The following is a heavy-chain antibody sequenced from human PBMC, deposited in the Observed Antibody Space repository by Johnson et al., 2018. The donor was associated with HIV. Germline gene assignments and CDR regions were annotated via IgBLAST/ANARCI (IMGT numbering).Heavy chain of an antibody. Sequence: VQLVESGGGLVQSGGSLRLSCAASGITVSSKYMSWVRQAPGKGLEWVSLIYPGGSTYSADSVTGRFTISRDNSKNTLYLQMNSLRVEDTAVYYCARELTYYYGSGSYPSGLDAFDIWGQGTMVTVSS. D-gene: IGHD3-10*01. V-gene: IGHV3-66*01. CDR1: GITVSSKY. J-gene: IGHJ3*02. CDR3: ARELTYYYGSGSYPSGLDAFDI. CDR2: IYPGGST.